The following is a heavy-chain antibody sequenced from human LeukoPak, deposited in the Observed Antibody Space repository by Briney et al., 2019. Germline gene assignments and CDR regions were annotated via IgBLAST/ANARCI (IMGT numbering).Heavy chain of an antibody. V-gene: IGHV3-11*06. D-gene: IGHD4-17*01. CDR1: GFTFTSYY. CDR2: ISSSSSYT. CDR3: ASGDYGDSGY. J-gene: IGHJ4*02. Sequence: GGSLRLSCAASGFTFTSYYMHWVRQAPGKGLEWVSYISSSSSYTNYADSVKGRFTTSRDNAKNSLYPQMNSLRAEDTAVYYCASGDYGDSGYWGQGTLVTVSS.